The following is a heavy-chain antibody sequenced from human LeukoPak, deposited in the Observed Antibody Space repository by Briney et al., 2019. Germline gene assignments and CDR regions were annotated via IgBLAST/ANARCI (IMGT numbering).Heavy chain of an antibody. Sequence: SETLSLTCVVSGGSFSSTSYYWGWIRQPPGKGLEWIGSIYYSGSTYYSPSLKSRVTISVDTSKNQFSLKLSSVTAADTAVYYCARLLRVGYCSTTTCNWFDPWGQGTLVTVSS. D-gene: IGHD2-2*03. CDR2: IYYSGST. V-gene: IGHV4-39*07. CDR3: ARLLRVGYCSTTTCNWFDP. J-gene: IGHJ5*02. CDR1: GGSFSSTSYY.